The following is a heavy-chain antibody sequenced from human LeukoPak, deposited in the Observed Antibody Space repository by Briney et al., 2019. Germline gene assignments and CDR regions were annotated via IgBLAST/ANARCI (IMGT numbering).Heavy chain of an antibody. CDR3: VRHRQWLLFPDY. V-gene: IGHV4-39*01. J-gene: IGHJ4*02. CDR1: GDSISINYN. CDR2: IFYSGAT. Sequence: SETLSLTCTVSGDSISINYNWGWIRQPPGKGLEWIGSIFYSGATYYSLSLKSRVTISVDTSKNQFSLKLSSMTAADTAVYYRVRHRQWLLFPDYWGQGTLVTVSS. D-gene: IGHD6-19*01.